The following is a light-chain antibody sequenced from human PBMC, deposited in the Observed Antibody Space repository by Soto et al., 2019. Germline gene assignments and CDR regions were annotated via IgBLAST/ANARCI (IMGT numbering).Light chain of an antibody. CDR1: SSDVGDYNY. Sequence: QSVLTQPASVSGSPGQSITISCTGSSSDVGDYNYVSWYQQHPGKAPQFLIYDVSNRPSGVSDRFSGSKSGNTASLTISGLQPEDEADYYCSSYRSSNTPYVFGTGTQLTVL. V-gene: IGLV2-14*01. CDR2: DVS. CDR3: SSYRSSNTPYV. J-gene: IGLJ1*01.